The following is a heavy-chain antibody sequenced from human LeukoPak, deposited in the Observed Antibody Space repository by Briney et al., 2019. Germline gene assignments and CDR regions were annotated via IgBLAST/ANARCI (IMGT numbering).Heavy chain of an antibody. D-gene: IGHD6-6*01. CDR1: GGSISSYY. V-gene: IGHV4-59*08. CDR2: IYYSGST. J-gene: IGHJ6*02. Sequence: PSETLSLTCTVSGGSISSYYWSWIRQPPGKGLEWIGYIYYSGSTNYNPSLKSRVTISVDTSKNQFSLKLSSVTAADTAVYYCARHSRLIAARPRFMDVWGQGTTVTVSS. CDR3: ARHSRLIAARPRFMDV.